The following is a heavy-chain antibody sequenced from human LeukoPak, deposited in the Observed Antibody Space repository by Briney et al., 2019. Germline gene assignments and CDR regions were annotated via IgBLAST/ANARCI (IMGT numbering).Heavy chain of an antibody. D-gene: IGHD1-26*01. CDR2: IYYSGST. Sequence: PSETLSLTCTVSGGSISSYYWSWIRQPPGKGLEWIGYIYYSGSTNYNPSLKSRVTISVDTSKNQFSLKLSSVTAADTAVYYCARGLVGVGATNYYYGMGVWGQGTTVTVSS. V-gene: IGHV4-59*12. J-gene: IGHJ6*02. CDR3: ARGLVGVGATNYYYGMGV. CDR1: GGSISSYY.